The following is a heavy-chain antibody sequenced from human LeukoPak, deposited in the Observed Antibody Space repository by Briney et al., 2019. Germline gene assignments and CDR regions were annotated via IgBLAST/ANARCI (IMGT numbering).Heavy chain of an antibody. Sequence: GGSLRLSCAASGFTFSSYSMNCVRQAPGKGLEWVSSISSGRIYIYSADSVTGRFTISRDNPKNSLYLQMNSLRAEDTAVYYCASSRNPGSGSYPFDYWGQGTLVTVSS. CDR2: ISSGRIYI. V-gene: IGHV3-21*01. J-gene: IGHJ4*02. CDR1: GFTFSSYS. D-gene: IGHD3-10*01. CDR3: ASSRNPGSGSYPFDY.